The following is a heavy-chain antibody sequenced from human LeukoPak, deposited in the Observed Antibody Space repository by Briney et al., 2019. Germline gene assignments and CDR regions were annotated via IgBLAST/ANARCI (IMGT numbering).Heavy chain of an antibody. CDR2: INHSEST. V-gene: IGHV4-34*01. D-gene: IGHD3-22*01. J-gene: IGHJ4*02. Sequence: SETLSLTCAVYGGSFSGYYWSWIRQPPGKGLEWIGEINHSESTNYNPSLKSRVTISVDTSKNQFSLKLSSVTAADTAVYYCARAKYYYDSSGYYSYYFDYWGQGTLVTVSS. CDR3: ARAKYYYDSSGYYSYYFDY. CDR1: GGSFSGYY.